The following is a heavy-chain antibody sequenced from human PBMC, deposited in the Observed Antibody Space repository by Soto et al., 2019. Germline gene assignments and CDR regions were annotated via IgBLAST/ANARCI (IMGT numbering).Heavy chain of an antibody. CDR2: IKSKTDGGTT. CDR1: SFTFCISW. V-gene: IGHV3-15*07. J-gene: IGHJ6*02. CDR3: TTDPRYYYDSSGFYGMDV. Sequence: PGWSLRLACAASSFTFCISWLNGARKDPGKGLEWVGRIKSKTDGGTTDYAAPVKGRFTISRDDSKNTLYLQMNSLKTEDTAVYYCTTDPRYYYDSSGFYGMDVWGQGTTVTVSS. D-gene: IGHD3-22*01.